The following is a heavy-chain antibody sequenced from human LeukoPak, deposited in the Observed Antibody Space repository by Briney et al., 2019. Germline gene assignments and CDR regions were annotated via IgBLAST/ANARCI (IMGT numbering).Heavy chain of an antibody. Sequence: ASVKVSCKASGYTFTSYGISWVRQAPGQGLEWMGWINPNSGGTNYAQKFQGRVTMTRDTSISTAYMELSRLRSDDTAVYYCARDSAVTYFDYWGQGTLVTVSS. CDR3: ARDSAVTYFDY. V-gene: IGHV1-2*02. D-gene: IGHD4-23*01. J-gene: IGHJ4*02. CDR1: GYTFTSYG. CDR2: INPNSGGT.